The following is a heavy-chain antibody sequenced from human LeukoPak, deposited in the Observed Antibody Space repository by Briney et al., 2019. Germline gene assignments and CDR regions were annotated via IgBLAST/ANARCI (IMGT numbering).Heavy chain of an antibody. CDR3: ARENYDSSGYYSPHAFDI. V-gene: IGHV3-53*01. CDR1: GFTVSSNY. J-gene: IGHJ3*02. D-gene: IGHD3-22*01. Sequence: TGGSLRLSCAVSGFTVSSNYMSWVRQAPGKGLEWVSVLYSGGNTYYADSVKGRFTVSRDNSKNSLYLQMNSLRAEDTAVYYCARENYDSSGYYSPHAFDIWGQGTMVTVSS. CDR2: LYSGGNT.